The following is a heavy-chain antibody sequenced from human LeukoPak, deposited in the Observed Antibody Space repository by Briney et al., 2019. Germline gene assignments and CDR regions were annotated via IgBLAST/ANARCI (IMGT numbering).Heavy chain of an antibody. V-gene: IGHV1-2*02. J-gene: IGHJ6*03. CDR1: GYTFTGYY. CDR3: ARDRDYDILTGYYMDYYYYMDV. D-gene: IGHD3-9*01. Sequence: ASVKVSCKASGYTFTGYYMHWVRQAPGQGPEWMGWINPNSGGTNYAQKFQGRVTMTRDTSISTAYMELSRLRSDDTAVYYCARDRDYDILTGYYMDYYYYMDVWGKGTTVTVSS. CDR2: INPNSGGT.